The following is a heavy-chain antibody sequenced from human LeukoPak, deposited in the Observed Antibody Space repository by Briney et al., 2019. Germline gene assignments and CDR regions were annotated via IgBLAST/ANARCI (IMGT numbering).Heavy chain of an antibody. V-gene: IGHV3-21*01. J-gene: IGHJ4*02. CDR3: ARVGGTYFDY. CDR2: ISSSSSYI. CDR1: GFTFSSYS. D-gene: IGHD1-26*01. Sequence: PGGSLRLSCATSGFTFSSYSMNWVRQAPGKGLEWVSSISSSSSYIYYADSVKGRFTISRDNAKNSLYLQMNSLRAEDTAVYYCARVGGTYFDYWGQGTLVTVSS.